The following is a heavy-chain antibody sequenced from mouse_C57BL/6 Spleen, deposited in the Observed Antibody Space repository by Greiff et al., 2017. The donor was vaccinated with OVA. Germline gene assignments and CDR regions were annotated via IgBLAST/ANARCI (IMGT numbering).Heavy chain of an antibody. V-gene: IGHV5-4*01. CDR1: GFTFSSYA. Sequence: EVKLLESGGGLVKPGGSLKLSCAASGFTFSSYAMSWVRQTPEKRLEWVATISDGGSYTYYPDNVKGRFTISRDNAKNNLYLQMSHLKSEDTAMYYCAREETVRGFAYWGQGTLVTVSA. J-gene: IGHJ3*01. D-gene: IGHD3-2*01. CDR2: ISDGGSYT. CDR3: AREETVRGFAY.